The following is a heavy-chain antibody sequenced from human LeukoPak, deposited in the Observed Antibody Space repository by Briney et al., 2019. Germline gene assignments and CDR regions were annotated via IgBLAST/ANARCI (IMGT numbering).Heavy chain of an antibody. D-gene: IGHD3-10*01. CDR2: ISYDGSNK. V-gene: IGHV3-30-3*01. CDR3: ARDTRTRITMVRGVIPYYYGMDV. CDR1: GFTFSSYA. Sequence: PGGSLRLSCAASGFTFSSYAMHWVRQAPGKGLEWVAVISYDGSNKYYADSVKGRFTISRDNSKNTLYLQMNSLRAEDTAVYYCARDTRTRITMVRGVIPYYYGMDVWGQGTTVTVSS. J-gene: IGHJ6*02.